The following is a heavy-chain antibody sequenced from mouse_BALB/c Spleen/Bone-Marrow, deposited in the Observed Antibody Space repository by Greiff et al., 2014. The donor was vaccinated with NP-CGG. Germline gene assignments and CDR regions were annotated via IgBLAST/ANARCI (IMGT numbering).Heavy chain of an antibody. CDR2: IDPANGNT. D-gene: IGHD1-1*01. CDR1: GFNIKDTY. J-gene: IGHJ4*01. CDR3: ARYYYRTMDY. Sequence: VQLQQSGKQLVKPGASVKLSCTASGFNIKDTYMHWVKQRPEQGLEWIGRIDPANGNTKYDPKFQGRATVTADTSSSTAYLQLSSLTSEDTAVYYCARYYYRTMDYWGQGTSVTVSS. V-gene: IGHV14-3*02.